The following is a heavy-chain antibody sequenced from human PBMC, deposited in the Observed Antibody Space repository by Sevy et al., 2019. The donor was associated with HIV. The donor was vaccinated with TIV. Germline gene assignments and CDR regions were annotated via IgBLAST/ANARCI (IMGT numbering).Heavy chain of an antibody. CDR3: ATHAGIAAAGRVFDY. D-gene: IGHD6-13*01. J-gene: IGHJ4*02. V-gene: IGHV3-72*01. CDR2: TRNKADGYTT. CDR1: GFTFSRYW. Sequence: GGSLRLSCAVSGFTFSRYWMHWVRQAPGKGLVWVGRTRNKADGYTTEYAASVKGRFTISRDESKNSLYVQMNSLKAEDTAVYYCATHAGIAAAGRVFDYWGQGTLVTVSS.